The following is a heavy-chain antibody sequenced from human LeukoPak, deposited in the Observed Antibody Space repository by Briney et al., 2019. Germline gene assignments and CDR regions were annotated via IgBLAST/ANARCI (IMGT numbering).Heavy chain of an antibody. CDR3: ARDYTGLLWFGELWYYFDY. Sequence: PGGSLRLSCAASGFTFSSYEMNWVRQAPGRGLEWVSYISSSGSTIYYADSVKGRFTISRDNAKNSLYLQMNSLRAEDTAVYYCARDYTGLLWFGELWYYFDYWGQGTLVTVSS. D-gene: IGHD3-10*01. V-gene: IGHV3-48*03. J-gene: IGHJ4*02. CDR2: ISSSGSTI. CDR1: GFTFSSYE.